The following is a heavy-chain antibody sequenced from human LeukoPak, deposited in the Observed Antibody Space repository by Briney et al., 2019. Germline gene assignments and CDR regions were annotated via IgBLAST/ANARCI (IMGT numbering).Heavy chain of an antibody. CDR2: ISSSSSTI. J-gene: IGHJ4*02. V-gene: IGHV3-48*01. CDR1: GFTFSSYS. D-gene: IGHD3-22*01. CDR3: AREQYDSSGYYLFDY. Sequence: PGGSLRLSCAASGFTFSSYSMNWVRQAPGKGLEWVSYISSSSSTIYYADSVKGRFTISRDNAKNSLYLQMNSLRAEDTAVYYCAREQYDSSGYYLFDYWGQGTLVTVSS.